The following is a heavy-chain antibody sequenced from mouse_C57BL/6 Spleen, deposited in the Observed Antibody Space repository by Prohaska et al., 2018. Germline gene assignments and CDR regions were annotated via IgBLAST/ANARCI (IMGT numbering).Heavy chain of an antibody. CDR3: ARDASYYFDD. CDR2: IYPGDGDT. V-gene: IGHV1-82*01. CDR1: AYAFSSSW. J-gene: IGHJ2*01. D-gene: IGHD6-1*01. Sequence: AKISCKAPAYAFSSSWMNWVRQTPGKGLEWIGRIYPGDGDTNYNGKFKGKATLTADKSSITAYMQLSRLTFEDSAIYFCARDASYYFDDWGQGTTLTVSS.